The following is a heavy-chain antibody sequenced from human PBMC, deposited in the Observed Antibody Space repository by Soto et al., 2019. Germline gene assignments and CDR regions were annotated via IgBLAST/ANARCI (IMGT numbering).Heavy chain of an antibody. CDR3: ARSTVTRYVDY. D-gene: IGHD4-17*01. J-gene: IGHJ4*02. CDR1: GGSIASNTYY. Sequence: QLQLQESGPGLVKPSETLSLTCTVSGGSIASNTYYWGWIRQSPGEGLEWIGTIYYSGYTYYNPSLKRRVTVSVHTSKNHFSLRMSSVTAADTAVYYCARSTVTRYVDYWGQGALVTVSS. CDR2: IYYSGYT. V-gene: IGHV4-39*02.